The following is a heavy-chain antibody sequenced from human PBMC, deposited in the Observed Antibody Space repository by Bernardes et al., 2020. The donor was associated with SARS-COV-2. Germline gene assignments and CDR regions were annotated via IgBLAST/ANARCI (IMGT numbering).Heavy chain of an antibody. CDR1: GFTFSTYA. J-gene: IGHJ6*02. D-gene: IGHD1-20*01. CDR2: ISGSGSYT. CDR3: ARCYGITEIAFRCGGGLGV. Sequence: GGSLRLSCAASGFTFSTYAMSWVRQAPGKGLEWVSSISGSGSYTFYADSVRGRLTISRDNSKNTLYLQMNSLRAEDTAIYYCARCYGITEIAFRCGGGLGVWGQGTTVTVSS. V-gene: IGHV3-23*01.